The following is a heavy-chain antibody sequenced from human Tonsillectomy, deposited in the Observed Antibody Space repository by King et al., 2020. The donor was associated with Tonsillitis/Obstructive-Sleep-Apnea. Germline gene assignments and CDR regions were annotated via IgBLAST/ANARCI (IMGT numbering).Heavy chain of an antibody. CDR1: GFTFGDYA. Sequence: DVQLVESGGGLVQPGRSLRLSCTASGFTFGDYAMSWVRQAPGKGLEWVGFIRSKAYGGTTEYAASVKGRFTISRDDSKSIAYMQMNSLKTEDTAVYYCTRGARPYAFDMWGQGTMVTVSS. CDR3: TRGARPYAFDM. CDR2: IRSKAYGGTT. D-gene: IGHD6-6*01. V-gene: IGHV3-49*04. J-gene: IGHJ3*02.